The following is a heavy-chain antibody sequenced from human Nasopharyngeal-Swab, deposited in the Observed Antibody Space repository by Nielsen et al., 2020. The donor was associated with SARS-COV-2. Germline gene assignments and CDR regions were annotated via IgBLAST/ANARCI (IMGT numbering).Heavy chain of an antibody. CDR1: GYSFTSYW. J-gene: IGHJ3*02. D-gene: IGHD3-22*01. Sequence: GESLKISCKGSGYSFTSYWIGWVRQMPGKGLEWMGIIYPGDSDTRYSPSFQGQVTISADKSISTAYLQWSSLKASDTAMYYCARLFSFHVIGVTDDAFDIWGQGTTVTVSS. CDR3: ARLFSFHVIGVTDDAFDI. V-gene: IGHV5-51*01. CDR2: IYPGDSDT.